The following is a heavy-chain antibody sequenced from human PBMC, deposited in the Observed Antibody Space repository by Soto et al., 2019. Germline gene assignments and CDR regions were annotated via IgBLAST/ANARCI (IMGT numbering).Heavy chain of an antibody. D-gene: IGHD2-15*01. V-gene: IGHV3-30*03. CDR3: ARDHYCSGGSCYFEYYYYYGMDV. J-gene: IGHJ6*02. CDR2: ISYDGSNK. Sequence: GGSLSLSCAASGFTFISYGMHWVRQAPGKGLEWVAVISYDGSNKYYADSVKGRFTISRDNSKNTLYLQMNSLRAEDTAVYYCARDHYCSGGSCYFEYYYYYGMDVWGQGTTVTV. CDR1: GFTFISYG.